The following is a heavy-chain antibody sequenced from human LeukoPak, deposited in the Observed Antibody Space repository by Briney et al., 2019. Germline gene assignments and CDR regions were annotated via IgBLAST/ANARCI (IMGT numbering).Heavy chain of an antibody. CDR1: GFTFSNLG. J-gene: IGHJ5*02. V-gene: IGHV3-33*01. CDR2: IWFDGSDK. Sequence: GGSLRLSCAASGFTFSNLGMHWLRQAPGKGLEWVALIWFDGSDKKYADSVKGRFTISRDNSKNTLFLQMNSLRVEDTAVYYCVRDNGPEQLALDLWGQGTLVTVSS. CDR3: VRDNGPEQLALDL. D-gene: IGHD6-6*01.